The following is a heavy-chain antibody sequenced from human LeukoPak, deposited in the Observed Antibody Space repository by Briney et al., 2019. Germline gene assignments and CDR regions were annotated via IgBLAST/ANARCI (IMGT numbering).Heavy chain of an antibody. CDR3: ARDPTYYHDSSGLSSDY. CDR1: GYTFTGYY. J-gene: IGHJ4*02. CDR2: INPNSGGT. D-gene: IGHD3-22*01. V-gene: IGHV1-2*02. Sequence: ASVKVSCKASGYTFTGYYMHWVRQAPGQGLEWMGWINPNSGGTNYAQKFQGRVTMTRDTSISTAYMELSRLRSDDTAVYYCARDPTYYHDSSGLSSDYWGQGTLVTVSS.